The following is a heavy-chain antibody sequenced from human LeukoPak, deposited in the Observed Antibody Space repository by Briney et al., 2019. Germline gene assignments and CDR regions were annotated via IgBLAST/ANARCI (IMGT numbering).Heavy chain of an antibody. D-gene: IGHD3-10*01. CDR1: GGSFSGYY. CDR2: ISQSGST. J-gene: IGHJ6*03. V-gene: IGHV4-34*01. Sequence: PSETLSLTCAVYGGSFSGYYWSWIRQPPGKGLEWIGEISQSGSTNYNPSLKSRVTMSVDTSKNQFSLKPSSVTAADTAVYYCARGLSGSYYLDYYYYMDVWGKGTTVTISS. CDR3: ARGLSGSYYLDYYYYMDV.